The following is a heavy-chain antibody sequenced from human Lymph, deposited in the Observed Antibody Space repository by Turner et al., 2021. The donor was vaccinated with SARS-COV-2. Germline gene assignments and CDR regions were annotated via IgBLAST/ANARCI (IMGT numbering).Heavy chain of an antibody. Sequence: EVQLVESGGGWVRPGGSLRLSRAASGFTFSYYWMSWVRQAPGKGLEWVANIKQDGSERYYVDSVKGRFTISRDNAKNSLFLQMNSLRAEDTAVYYCARMGSSSWYFDYWGQGTLVTVSS. CDR1: GFTFSYYW. CDR3: ARMGSSSWYFDY. D-gene: IGHD1-26*01. V-gene: IGHV3-7*01. J-gene: IGHJ4*02. CDR2: IKQDGSER.